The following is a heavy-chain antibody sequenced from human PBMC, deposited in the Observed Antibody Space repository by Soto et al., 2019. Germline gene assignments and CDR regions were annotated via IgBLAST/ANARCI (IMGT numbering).Heavy chain of an antibody. V-gene: IGHV1-46*03. D-gene: IGHD6-19*01. J-gene: IGHJ4*02. Sequence: GASVKVSCKASGYTFTSYYMHWVRQAPGQGLEWMGIINPSGGSTSYAQKFQGRVTMTRDTSTSTVYTELSSLRSEDTAVYYCALRSSGWYADYWGQGTLVTVSS. CDR2: INPSGGST. CDR1: GYTFTSYY. CDR3: ALRSSGWYADY.